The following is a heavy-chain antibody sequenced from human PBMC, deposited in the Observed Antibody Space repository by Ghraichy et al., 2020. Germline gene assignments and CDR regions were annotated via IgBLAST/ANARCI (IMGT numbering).Heavy chain of an antibody. Sequence: LSLTCAASGFTFSSYSMNWVRQAPGKGLEWVSSISSSSSYIYYADSVKGRFTISRDNAKNSLYLQMNSLRAEDTAVYYCARDFSKGHSSSWGQGTLVTVSS. CDR2: ISSSSSYI. D-gene: IGHD6-13*01. CDR1: GFTFSSYS. V-gene: IGHV3-21*01. CDR3: ARDFSKGHSSS. J-gene: IGHJ4*02.